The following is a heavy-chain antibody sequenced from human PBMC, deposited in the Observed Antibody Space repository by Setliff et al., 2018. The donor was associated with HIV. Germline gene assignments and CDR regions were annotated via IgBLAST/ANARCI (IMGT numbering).Heavy chain of an antibody. V-gene: IGHV4-4*09. CDR1: GGSISSYC. J-gene: IGHJ5*02. CDR2: IFSSGST. Sequence: ASETLSLTCTVSGGSISSYCWNWIRQSPGRGLEWIGFIFSSGSTKYNPSLQSRVTMSIDTSKNQFSLKLTSVTAADTAVYYCARRIDNSGSFPDKNWFDTWGQGSLVTSPQ. CDR3: ARRIDNSGSFPDKNWFDT. D-gene: IGHD3-10*01.